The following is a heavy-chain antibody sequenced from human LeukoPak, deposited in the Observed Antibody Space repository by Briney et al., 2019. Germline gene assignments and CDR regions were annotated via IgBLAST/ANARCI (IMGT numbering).Heavy chain of an antibody. V-gene: IGHV3-9*01. CDR3: AKDIFTGIAAAGIFDY. D-gene: IGHD6-13*01. CDR2: ISWNSGSI. Sequence: PGGSPRLSCAASGFTFDDYAMHWVRQAPGKGLEWVSGISWNSGSIGYADSVKGRFTISRDNAKNSLYLQMNSLRAEDTALYYCAKDIFTGIAAAGIFDYWGQGTLVTVSS. J-gene: IGHJ4*02. CDR1: GFTFDDYA.